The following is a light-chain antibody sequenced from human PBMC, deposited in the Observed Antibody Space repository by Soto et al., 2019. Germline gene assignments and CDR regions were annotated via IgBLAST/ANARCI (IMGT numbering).Light chain of an antibody. Sequence: QSVLTQPPSASGSPGQSVTISCIGTSSDVGGYDYVSWYQQHPGKAPKLIISEVTKRPSGVPDRFSGSKSGNTASLTVSGFQAEDEADYYCSSYAGNNNFCVFGTGTKVTVL. CDR3: SSYAGNNNFCV. J-gene: IGLJ1*01. V-gene: IGLV2-8*01. CDR1: SSDVGGYDY. CDR2: EVT.